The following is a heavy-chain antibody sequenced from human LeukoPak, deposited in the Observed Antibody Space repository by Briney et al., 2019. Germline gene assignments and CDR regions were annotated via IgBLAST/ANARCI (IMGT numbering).Heavy chain of an antibody. Sequence: GGSLRLSCAASGFTFSSYSMNWVRQAPGKGLEWVANIKQDGSEKYYVDSVKGRFTISRDNAKNSLYLQMNSLRAEDTAVYYCARPSIVVVPAAIGVDYWGQGTLVTVSS. CDR2: IKQDGSEK. V-gene: IGHV3-7*01. J-gene: IGHJ4*02. CDR1: GFTFSSYS. D-gene: IGHD2-2*01. CDR3: ARPSIVVVPAAIGVDY.